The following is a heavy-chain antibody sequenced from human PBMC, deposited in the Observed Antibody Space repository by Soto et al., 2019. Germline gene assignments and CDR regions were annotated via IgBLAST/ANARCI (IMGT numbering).Heavy chain of an antibody. Sequence: ASVKVSCKASGYTFTGYYMHWVRQAPGQGLEWMGWINPNFGSTNYAQKFQGRVTITADTSTSTAYMELSSLRSEDTAVYYCRVGAGPFDYWGQGTLVTVS. V-gene: IGHV1-2*02. CDR1: GYTFTGYY. J-gene: IGHJ4*02. CDR2: INPNFGST. CDR3: RVGAGPFDY. D-gene: IGHD1-26*01.